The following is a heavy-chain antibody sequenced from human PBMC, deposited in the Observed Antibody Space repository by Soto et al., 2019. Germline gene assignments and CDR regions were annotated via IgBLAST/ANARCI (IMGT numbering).Heavy chain of an antibody. V-gene: IGHV1-46*01. D-gene: IGHD6-6*01. J-gene: IGHJ5*02. CDR1: GYTFTSYY. CDR3: ARDTPPAASSIAARGNWFAP. Sequence: ASVKVSCKASGYTFTSYYMHWVRQAPGQGLEWMGIINPSGGSTSYAQKFQGRVTMTRDTSTSTVYMELSSLRSEDTAVYYCARDTPPAASSIAARGNWFAPGGQGPLVTVSS. CDR2: INPSGGST.